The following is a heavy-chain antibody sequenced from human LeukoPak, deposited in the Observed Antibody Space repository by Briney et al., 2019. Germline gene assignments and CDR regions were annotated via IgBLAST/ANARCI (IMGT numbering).Heavy chain of an antibody. J-gene: IGHJ2*01. CDR1: GGSIGSYY. Sequence: PSGTLSLTCIVSGGSIGSYYWSWIRQPPGKGLEWIGYIYYSGSTNYNPSLKSRVTISVDTSKNQFSLKLSSVTAADTAVYYCAAYYWYFDLWSRGTLVTVSS. D-gene: IGHD3-16*01. V-gene: IGHV4-59*01. CDR2: IYYSGST. CDR3: AAYYWYFDL.